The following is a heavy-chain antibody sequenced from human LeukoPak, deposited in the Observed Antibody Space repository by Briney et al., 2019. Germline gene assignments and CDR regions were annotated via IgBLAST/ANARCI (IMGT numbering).Heavy chain of an antibody. CDR2: ISAYNGNT. V-gene: IGHV1-18*01. D-gene: IGHD3-22*01. CDR1: GYTFTSYG. J-gene: IGHJ4*02. Sequence: ASVKVSCKASGYTFTSYGISWVRQAPGQGLEWMGWISAYNGNTNYAQKLQGRVTMTTDTSTSTAYMELRSLRSDDTAVYYCARDRPQYYYDSSGYYFAPANDYWGQGALVTVSS. CDR3: ARDRPQYYYDSSGYYFAPANDY.